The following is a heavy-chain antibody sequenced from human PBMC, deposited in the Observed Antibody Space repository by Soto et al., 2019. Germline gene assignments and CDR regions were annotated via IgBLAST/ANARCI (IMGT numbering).Heavy chain of an antibody. D-gene: IGHD2-2*01. Sequence: QVQLQESGPGLVRPSQTLSLICTVSGGSINSGDSYWNWIRQHPEKGLEWIGIMNYRGSTFYNPSLKSRNIISVDTSKDQFSLKLSSVTAADTAVYFCARDAPGVAPYWGQGTLVTVSS. CDR1: GGSINSGDSY. CDR3: ARDAPGVAPY. J-gene: IGHJ4*02. V-gene: IGHV4-31*03. CDR2: MNYRGST.